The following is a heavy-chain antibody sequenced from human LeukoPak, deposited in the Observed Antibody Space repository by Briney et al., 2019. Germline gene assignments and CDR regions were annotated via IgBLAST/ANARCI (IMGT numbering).Heavy chain of an antibody. D-gene: IGHD3-22*01. CDR2: IYPGDSNT. J-gene: IGHJ4*02. CDR3: ATARAVYDTSGDYAYYFDY. CDR1: GYSFANSW. V-gene: IGHV5-51*01. Sequence: GESLKISCKGSGYSFANSWIAWVRQMPGTGLEWMGIIYPGDSNTYYSPSFQGQVSISADRSITTAYLQWSSLKASATAMYFCATARAVYDTSGDYAYYFDYWGQGILVTVSS.